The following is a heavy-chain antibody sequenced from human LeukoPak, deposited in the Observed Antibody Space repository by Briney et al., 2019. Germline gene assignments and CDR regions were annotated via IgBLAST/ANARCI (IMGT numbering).Heavy chain of an antibody. CDR2: IWYDGSNK. CDR1: GFTFSSYG. Sequence: GGSLRLSCAASGFTFSSYGMHWVRQAPGKGLEWVAVIWYDGSNKYYADSVKGRFTISRDNSKNTLYLQMNSLRAEDTAVYYCARDGYRVTGYYYYMDVWGKGTPVTVSS. J-gene: IGHJ6*03. V-gene: IGHV3-33*01. D-gene: IGHD5-12*01. CDR3: ARDGYRVTGYYYYMDV.